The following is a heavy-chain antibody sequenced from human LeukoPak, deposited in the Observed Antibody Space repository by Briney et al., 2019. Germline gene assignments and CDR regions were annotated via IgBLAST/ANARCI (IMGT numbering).Heavy chain of an antibody. CDR3: AKGGYSGYDWPAGY. J-gene: IGHJ4*02. V-gene: IGHV3-23*01. D-gene: IGHD5-12*01. CDR1: GFTFSSYA. Sequence: GGSLRLSCAASGFTFSSYAMSWVRQAPGKGLEGVSAISGSGGSTYYADSVKGRFTISRDNSKNTLYLQMNSLRAEDTAVYYCAKGGYSGYDWPAGYWGQGTLVTVSS. CDR2: ISGSGGST.